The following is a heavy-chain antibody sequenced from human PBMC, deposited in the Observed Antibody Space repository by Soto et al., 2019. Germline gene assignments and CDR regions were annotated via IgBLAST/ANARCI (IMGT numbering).Heavy chain of an antibody. CDR3: AADSVAGQAVAGSYYYYGMDV. J-gene: IGHJ6*02. D-gene: IGHD6-19*01. Sequence: GASVKVSCKASGGTFSSYTISWVRQAPGQGLEWMGRIILILGIANYAQKFQDRVTITRDMSTSTAYMELSSLRSEDTAVYYCAADSVAGQAVAGSYYYYGMDVWGQGTTVTVSS. CDR1: GGTFSSYT. V-gene: IGHV1-69*02. CDR2: IILILGIA.